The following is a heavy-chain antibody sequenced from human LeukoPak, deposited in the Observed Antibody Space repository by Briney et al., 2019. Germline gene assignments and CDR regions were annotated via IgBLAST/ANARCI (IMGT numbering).Heavy chain of an antibody. D-gene: IGHD6-13*01. J-gene: IGHJ4*02. V-gene: IGHV1-2*02. CDR1: GYTFTGYF. CDR2: ISPNSGGT. CDR3: ARGPPPSIYFRYSSSWQSPRVGCDY. Sequence: ASVKVSCKTSGYTFTGYFMHWVRQAPGQGLELMGWISPNSGGTNYAQKFQGRVTMTRDTSISTAYMDLSRLRSDDTAVYYCARGPPPSIYFRYSSSWQSPRVGCDYWGQGTLLTVFS.